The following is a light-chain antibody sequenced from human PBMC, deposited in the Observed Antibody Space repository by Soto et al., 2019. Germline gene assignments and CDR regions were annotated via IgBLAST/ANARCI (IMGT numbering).Light chain of an antibody. CDR1: SSDVGGYNY. CDR2: DVN. J-gene: IGLJ1*01. Sequence: QSVLTQPASVSGSPGQSITISCTGTSSDVGGYNYVSWYQQHPGKAPKLMIYDVNNRPSGVSNRFSGSKSGNTASLTISGLQAEDEADYYCSSYTSNSTPVFGTGTKLTVL. CDR3: SSYTSNSTPV. V-gene: IGLV2-14*03.